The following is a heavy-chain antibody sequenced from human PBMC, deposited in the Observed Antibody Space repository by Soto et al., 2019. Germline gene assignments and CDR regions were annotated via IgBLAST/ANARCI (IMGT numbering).Heavy chain of an antibody. CDR1: EFTFSSDA. Sequence: GGSLRLSFAASEFTFSSDAMTWVRQAPGKGLEWLSGVSGSGGITSYADSVRGRFTISRDNSKNTLYLQMNSLRAEDTAVYYCAKSRDYDSSGYYAYWGQGTLVTVSS. J-gene: IGHJ4*02. CDR3: AKSRDYDSSGYYAY. V-gene: IGHV3-23*01. CDR2: VSGSGGIT. D-gene: IGHD3-22*01.